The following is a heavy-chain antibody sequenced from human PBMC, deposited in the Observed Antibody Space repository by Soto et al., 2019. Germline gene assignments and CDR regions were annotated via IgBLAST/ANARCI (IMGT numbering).Heavy chain of an antibody. Sequence: GGSLRLSCAASGFTFSSYDMHWVRQATGKGLEWVSAIGTAGDTYYPGSVKGRFTISRENAKNSLYLQMNSLRAGDTAVYYCARAKGYYYDSRDPTAFDIWGQGTMVT. CDR1: GFTFSSYD. J-gene: IGHJ3*02. CDR3: ARAKGYYYDSRDPTAFDI. D-gene: IGHD3-22*01. CDR2: IGTAGDT. V-gene: IGHV3-13*01.